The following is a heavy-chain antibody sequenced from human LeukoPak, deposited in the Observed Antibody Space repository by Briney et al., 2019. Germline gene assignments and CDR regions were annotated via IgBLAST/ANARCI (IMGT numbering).Heavy chain of an antibody. D-gene: IGHD3-10*01. CDR1: GFTFSSYE. V-gene: IGHV3-48*03. CDR3: ARDGDGIYWVRRFDY. Sequence: PGGSLRLSCAASGFTFSSYEMNWVRQAPGKGLEWVSYISSSGSTIYYADSVKGRFTISRDNAKNSLYLQMNSLRAEDTAVYYCARDGDGIYWVRRFDYWGQGTLVTVSS. J-gene: IGHJ4*02. CDR2: ISSSGSTI.